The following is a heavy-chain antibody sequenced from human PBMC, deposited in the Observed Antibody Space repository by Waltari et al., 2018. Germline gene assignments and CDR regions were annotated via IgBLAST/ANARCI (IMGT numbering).Heavy chain of an antibody. CDR1: GFTFGSNW. CDR2: IKPDGSQQ. D-gene: IGHD7-27*01. Sequence: EVQLVDSGGGLVQPGGCLRLSCAASGFTFGSNWISWVRQAPGRGLEWLANIKPDGSQQYYVDSVRGRFSISRDNAKNSLYLQLNSLRAEDTAIYYCARDFNWGWDFWGQGTLVTVSS. J-gene: IGHJ4*02. V-gene: IGHV3-7*03. CDR3: ARDFNWGWDF.